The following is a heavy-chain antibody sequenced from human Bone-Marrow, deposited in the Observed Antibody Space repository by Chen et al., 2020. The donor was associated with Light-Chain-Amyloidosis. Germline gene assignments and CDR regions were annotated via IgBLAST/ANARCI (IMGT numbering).Heavy chain of an antibody. V-gene: IGHV4-30-4*01. Sequence: QVQLQESGPGLVKPSQTLSLTCTVSGGSIRSGDYYWSWLRQPPGKGLQWIGYIYHSGSINHNPSLNSRVTMSVDTPRNQFSLKLTSVTAADTAVYYCAREVAANYNFYMDVWGKGTTFIVSS. CDR1: GGSIRSGDYY. J-gene: IGHJ6*03. CDR2: IYHSGSI. D-gene: IGHD6-25*01. CDR3: AREVAANYNFYMDV.